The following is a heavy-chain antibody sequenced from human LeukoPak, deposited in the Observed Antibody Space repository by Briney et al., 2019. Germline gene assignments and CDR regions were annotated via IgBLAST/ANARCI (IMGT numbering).Heavy chain of an antibody. Sequence: PSETLSLTCTVTCGSLSSSSYYWGWIRQPPGKGLEWIGSIYYSGSTYYNPSLKSRVTISVDTSKNQFSLKLSSVTAADTAVYYCARLGITRTIGDYWGQGTLVTVSS. CDR1: CGSLSSSSYY. CDR2: IYYSGST. V-gene: IGHV4-39*01. D-gene: IGHD1-20*01. J-gene: IGHJ4*02. CDR3: ARLGITRTIGDY.